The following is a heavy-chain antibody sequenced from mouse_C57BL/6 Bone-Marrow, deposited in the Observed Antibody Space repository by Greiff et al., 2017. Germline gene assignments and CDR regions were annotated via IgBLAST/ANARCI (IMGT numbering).Heavy chain of an antibody. D-gene: IGHD1-1*01. CDR2: IDPETGGT. J-gene: IGHJ2*01. Sequence: QVQLKESGAELVRPGASVTLSCKASGYTFTDYEMHWVKQTPVHGLEWIGAIDPETGGTAYNQKFKGKAILTADKSSSTAYMELRSLTSEDSAVYYCTRTYGSPDYWGQGTTLTVSS. CDR1: GYTFTDYE. V-gene: IGHV1-15*01. CDR3: TRTYGSPDY.